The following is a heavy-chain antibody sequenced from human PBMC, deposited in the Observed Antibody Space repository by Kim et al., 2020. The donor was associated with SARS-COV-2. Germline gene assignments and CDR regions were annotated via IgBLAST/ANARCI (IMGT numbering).Heavy chain of an antibody. D-gene: IGHD3-3*01. CDR1: GFTFSSYG. J-gene: IGHJ3*02. CDR3: AKLYGFWSGYRHDAFDI. V-gene: IGHV3-23*01. CDR2: ISGSGGST. Sequence: GGSLRLSCAASGFTFSSYGMSWVRQAPGKGLEWVSAISGSGGSTYYADSGKGRFTISRDNSKNTLYLQMKSLRAEDTAVYYCAKLYGFWSGYRHDAFDIWGQGTMVIVSS.